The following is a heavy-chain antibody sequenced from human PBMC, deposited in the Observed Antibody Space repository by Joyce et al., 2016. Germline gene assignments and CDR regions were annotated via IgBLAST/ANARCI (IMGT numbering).Heavy chain of an antibody. V-gene: IGHV1-3*04. CDR3: TTINNYGD. CDR2: INTGNGNT. D-gene: IGHD4-17*01. Sequence: QVQLVQSGAEVKKPGASVKVSCKASGYTFTDYPIHWLRQAPGQRLEWMGWINTGNGNTKYSQKFQGRVTITRDTSASTAYIEVSSLRSEDTAVYYCTTINNYGDWGQGTLITVSS. J-gene: IGHJ4*02. CDR1: GYTFTDYP.